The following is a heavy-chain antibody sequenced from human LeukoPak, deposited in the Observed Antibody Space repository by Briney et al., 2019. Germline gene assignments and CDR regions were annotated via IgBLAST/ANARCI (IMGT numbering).Heavy chain of an antibody. Sequence: ASVKVSCKVSGYTLTELSMHWVRQAPGKGLEWMGGFDPEDGETIYAQKFQGRVTMTEDTSTDTAYMELSSLRSEDTAVYYCATDRGFYRGNELDYWGQGTLVTVSS. CDR3: ATDRGFYRGNELDY. V-gene: IGHV1-24*01. CDR1: GYTLTELS. CDR2: FDPEDGET. J-gene: IGHJ4*02. D-gene: IGHD4-23*01.